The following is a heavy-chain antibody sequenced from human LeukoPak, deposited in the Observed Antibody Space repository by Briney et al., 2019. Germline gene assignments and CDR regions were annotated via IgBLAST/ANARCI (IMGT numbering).Heavy chain of an antibody. Sequence: PGGSLRLSCAASGFTFSNYDVHWVRQAPGKGLEWVSAFHTDGDTYYLDSVEGRFTISREDAKNSLYLQMNTLRAGDTAVYYCARGSGPGVTTIDSWGQGTLVIVSS. CDR2: FHTDGDT. D-gene: IGHD4-17*01. J-gene: IGHJ4*02. CDR3: ARGSGPGVTTIDS. CDR1: GFTFSNYD. V-gene: IGHV3-13*01.